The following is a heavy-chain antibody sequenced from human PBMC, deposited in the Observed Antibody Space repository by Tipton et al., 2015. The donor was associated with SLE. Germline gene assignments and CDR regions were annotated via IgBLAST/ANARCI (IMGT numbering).Heavy chain of an antibody. CDR1: GASFSGYY. Sequence: TLSLTCAVYGASFSGYYWSWIRQAPGKGLEWIGEINHGGGTNYNPSLKSRVSISIDTSENHFSLKLTSVTAADTAVYYCARIPAVAGTGAAYWGQGTRVTVSS. D-gene: IGHD6-19*01. J-gene: IGHJ4*02. CDR2: INHGGGT. V-gene: IGHV4-34*01. CDR3: ARIPAVAGTGAAY.